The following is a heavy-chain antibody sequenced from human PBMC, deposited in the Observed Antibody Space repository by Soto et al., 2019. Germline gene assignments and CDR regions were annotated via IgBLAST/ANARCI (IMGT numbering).Heavy chain of an antibody. D-gene: IGHD6-19*01. V-gene: IGHV3-11*05. Sequence: QVQLVESGGGLIKPGGSLRLSCAVSGFTFSDYYMSWIRQAPGKGLEWISYISSSGSFTNYANSVKGRFTISRDNAKNSLYLQMNSMRDEDTAVYYCGRVYSSGWYLWDYWGQETLVTVSS. J-gene: IGHJ4*02. CDR2: ISSSGSFT. CDR3: GRVYSSGWYLWDY. CDR1: GFTFSDYY.